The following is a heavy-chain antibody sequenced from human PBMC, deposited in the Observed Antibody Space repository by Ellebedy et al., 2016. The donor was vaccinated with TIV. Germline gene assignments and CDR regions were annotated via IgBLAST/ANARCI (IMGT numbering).Heavy chain of an antibody. D-gene: IGHD1-1*01. V-gene: IGHV3-7*04. CDR1: GIRFWTFW. CDR3: ARDMYTSMEISDK. Sequence: GESLKISCTASGIRFWTFWMSWVRQAPGKGLEWVAKKKEDGSDKYYGDSVKGRFSISSDHAKNSLYLEMNSLRVGATGLYFCARDMYTSMEISDKWGQGTLVTVSS. J-gene: IGHJ4*02. CDR2: KKEDGSDK.